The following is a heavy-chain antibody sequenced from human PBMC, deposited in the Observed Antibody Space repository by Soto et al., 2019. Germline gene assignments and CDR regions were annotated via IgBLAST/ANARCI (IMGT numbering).Heavy chain of an antibody. CDR1: GYTFTSYG. V-gene: IGHV1-18*01. J-gene: IGHJ6*02. CDR3: ERDNVGTTYYYGMDV. Sequence: ASVKVSCKASGYTFTSYGISWVRQAPGQGLEWMGWISAYNGNTNYAQKLQGRVTMTTDTSTSTAYMELRSLRSDDTAVYYCERDNVGTTYYYGMDVWGQGTTVTVSS. CDR2: ISAYNGNT. D-gene: IGHD1-26*01.